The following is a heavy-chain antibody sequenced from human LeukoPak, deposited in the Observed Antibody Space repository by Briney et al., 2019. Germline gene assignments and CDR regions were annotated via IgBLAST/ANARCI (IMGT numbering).Heavy chain of an antibody. J-gene: IGHJ5*02. V-gene: IGHV3-7*03. Sequence: GGSLRLSCAASGFTFSSYWMSWVRQAPGKGLEWVANIKQDGSEKYYVDSVKGRFTISRDNAKNSLYLQMNSLRAEDTAVYYCPREAYSSGWYDWFDPWGQGTLVTVSS. CDR1: GFTFSSYW. CDR3: PREAYSSGWYDWFDP. D-gene: IGHD6-19*01. CDR2: IKQDGSEK.